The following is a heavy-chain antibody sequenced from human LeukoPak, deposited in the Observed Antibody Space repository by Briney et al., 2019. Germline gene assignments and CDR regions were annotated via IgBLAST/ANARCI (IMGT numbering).Heavy chain of an antibody. CDR2: IIPIFGTA. CDR3: ASLSYCSSTSCYLDY. J-gene: IGHJ4*02. V-gene: IGHV1-69*13. CDR1: GGTFGSYA. Sequence: SVRVSCKASGGTFGSYAISWVRQAPGQGLEWMGGIIPIFGTANYAQKFQGRVTITADESTSTAYMELSSLRSEDTAVYYCASLSYCSSTSCYLDYWGQGTLVTVSS. D-gene: IGHD2-2*01.